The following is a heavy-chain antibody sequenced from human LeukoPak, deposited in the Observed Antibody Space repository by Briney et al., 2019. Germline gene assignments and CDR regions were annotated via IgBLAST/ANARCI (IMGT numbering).Heavy chain of an antibody. CDR3: AADGLVVVTAIDYYYYGMDV. V-gene: IGHV1-58*01. CDR1: GFTFTSSA. J-gene: IGHJ6*02. D-gene: IGHD2-21*02. CDR2: IVVGSGNT. Sequence: GASVKVSCKASGFTFTSSAVQWVRQARGQRLEWIGWIVVGSGNTNHAQKFQERVTITRDMSTSTAYMELSSLRSEDTAVYYCAADGLVVVTAIDYYYYGMDVWGQGTTVTVSS.